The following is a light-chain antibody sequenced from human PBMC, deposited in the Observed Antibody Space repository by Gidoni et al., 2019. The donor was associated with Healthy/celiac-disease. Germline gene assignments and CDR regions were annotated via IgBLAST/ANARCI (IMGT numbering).Light chain of an antibody. CDR2: EVS. CDR3: CSYAGSSTSVV. V-gene: IGLV2-23*02. J-gene: IGLJ2*01. CDR1: SSDVGSYNL. Sequence: QSALTQPASVSGSPGRSITISCTGTSSDVGSYNLVSWYQQPPGKAPKLMIYEVSKRTSGVSNRFSGSKSGNTASLTISGLQAEDEADYYCCSYAGSSTSVVFGGGTKLTVL.